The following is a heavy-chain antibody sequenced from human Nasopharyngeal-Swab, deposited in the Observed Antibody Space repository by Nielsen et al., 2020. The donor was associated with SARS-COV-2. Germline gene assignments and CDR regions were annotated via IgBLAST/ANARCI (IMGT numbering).Heavy chain of an antibody. CDR1: GFIFDDYA. Sequence: GGSLRLSCAASGFIFDDYAMNWARQAPGKGLESVSGITWNGGSIGYAESVKGRFTISRDSAKNSLYLQMNSLRAEDTALYYCARDKSSTVTTFDYWGQGTLVTVSS. CDR3: ARDKSSTVTTFDY. J-gene: IGHJ4*02. D-gene: IGHD4-17*01. CDR2: ITWNGGSI. V-gene: IGHV3-20*04.